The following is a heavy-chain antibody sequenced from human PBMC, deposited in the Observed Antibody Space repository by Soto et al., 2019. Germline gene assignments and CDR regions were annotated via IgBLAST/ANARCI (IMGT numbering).Heavy chain of an antibody. CDR3: ASIAAAALRGYYYYYGMDV. CDR2: IYYSGST. CDR1: GGSVSSGSYY. Sequence: TSETLSLTCTVSGGSVSSGSYYWSWIRQPPGKGLEWIGYIYYSGSTNYNPSLKSRVTISVDTSKNQFSLKLSSVTAADTAVYYCASIAAAALRGYYYYYGMDVWGQGTTXTVSS. D-gene: IGHD6-13*01. J-gene: IGHJ6*02. V-gene: IGHV4-61*01.